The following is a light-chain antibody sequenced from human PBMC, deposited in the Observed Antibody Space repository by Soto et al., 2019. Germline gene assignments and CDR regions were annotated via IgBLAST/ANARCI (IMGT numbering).Light chain of an antibody. CDR1: SGHSNYA. Sequence: QSVLTQSPSASASLGASVKLTCTLSSGHSNYAIAWHQQQPEKGPRYLMKLNSDGSHTKGDGIPDRFSGSSSGAERYRTISSLQSEDEADYYCQTWGAGIRVFGGGTKVTVL. CDR3: QTWGAGIRV. CDR2: LNSDGSH. J-gene: IGLJ2*01. V-gene: IGLV4-69*01.